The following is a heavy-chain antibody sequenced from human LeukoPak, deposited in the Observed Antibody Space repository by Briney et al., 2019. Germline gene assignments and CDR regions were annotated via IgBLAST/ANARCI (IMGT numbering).Heavy chain of an antibody. Sequence: ASVKVSCKASGYTFTSYYMHWVRQAPGQGLEWMGIINPSGGSTSYAQKFQGRVTMTRDTSTSTVYMELSSLRSEDTAAYYCARHVVVVPAAIDAFDIWGQGTMVTVSS. CDR2: INPSGGST. D-gene: IGHD2-2*01. CDR1: GYTFTSYY. J-gene: IGHJ3*02. V-gene: IGHV1-46*01. CDR3: ARHVVVVPAAIDAFDI.